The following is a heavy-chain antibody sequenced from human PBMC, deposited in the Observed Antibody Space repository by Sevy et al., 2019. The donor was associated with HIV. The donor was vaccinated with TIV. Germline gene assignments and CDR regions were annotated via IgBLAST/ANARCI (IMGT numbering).Heavy chain of an antibody. CDR2: ISYHGRDK. D-gene: IGHD3-9*01. CDR1: GITFSTSG. CDR3: AKDFTGYNGMDV. J-gene: IGHJ6*02. Sequence: GGSLRLSCVVSGITFSTSGMHWVRQAPGKGLEWVAVISYHGRDKFYADSVKGRSTISRDNSKNIMHLQMISLRAEDTAVYYCAKDFTGYNGMDVWGQGTMVTVSS. V-gene: IGHV3-30*18.